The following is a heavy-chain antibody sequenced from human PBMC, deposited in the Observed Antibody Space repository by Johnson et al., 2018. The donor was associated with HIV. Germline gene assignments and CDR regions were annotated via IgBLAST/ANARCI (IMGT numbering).Heavy chain of an antibody. CDR1: GFTFSSFA. D-gene: IGHD3-22*01. CDR3: VRRFYDSSAFDI. CDR2: ISYDGSNK. J-gene: IGHJ3*02. V-gene: IGHV3-30-3*01. Sequence: QVHLVESGGGVVQPGTSLRLSCAASGFTFSSFAMHWVRQAPGKGLEWMAFISYDGSNKYFTDSVRGRFTISRDNSKNTLFLQMNSLRAEDTAVYYCVRRFYDSSAFDIWGQGTLVTVSS.